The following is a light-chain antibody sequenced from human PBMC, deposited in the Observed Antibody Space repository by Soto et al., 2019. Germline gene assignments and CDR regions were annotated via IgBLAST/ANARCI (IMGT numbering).Light chain of an antibody. V-gene: IGKV3-15*01. Sequence: EKVMTQSPATLSMSPGERATLSCRASQSVSSFLAWYQQKPGQAPRLLIYGASTRATGIPARFSGSGSGTDFTLTFSSLQSEDFAVYYCQQYSNWPSWTFGQGTKVQVK. CDR3: QQYSNWPSWT. CDR2: GAS. CDR1: QSVSSF. J-gene: IGKJ1*01.